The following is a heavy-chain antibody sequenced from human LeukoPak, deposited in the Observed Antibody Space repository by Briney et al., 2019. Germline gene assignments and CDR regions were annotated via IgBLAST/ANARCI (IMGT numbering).Heavy chain of an antibody. J-gene: IGHJ4*02. Sequence: PGRSLRLSCAGSGFIFNNYAMHWVRQPPGKGLEWVSAISWNSGSIDYADSVKGRFTISRDNAKNSLYLQMNSLRVEDTASYYCAKDNRRHYTSGPNPDSLHWGQGALVTVSS. CDR1: GFIFNNYA. CDR2: ISWNSGSI. V-gene: IGHV3-9*01. CDR3: AKDNRRHYTSGPNPDSLH. D-gene: IGHD6-19*01.